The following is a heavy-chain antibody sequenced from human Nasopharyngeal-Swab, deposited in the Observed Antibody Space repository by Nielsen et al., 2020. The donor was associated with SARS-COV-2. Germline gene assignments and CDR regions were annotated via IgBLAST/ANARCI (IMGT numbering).Heavy chain of an antibody. D-gene: IGHD2-2*01. V-gene: IGHV4-39*07. J-gene: IGHJ6*03. CDR2: INHSGST. CDR3: ARGDIVVVPAALGITFYYYYYMDV. CDR1: GGSISSSSYY. Sequence: SETLSLTCTVSGGSISSSSYYWSWIRQPPGKGLEWIGEINHSGSTNYNPSLKSRVTISVDTSKNQFSLKLSSVTAADTAVYYCARGDIVVVPAALGITFYYYYYMDVWGKGTTVTVSS.